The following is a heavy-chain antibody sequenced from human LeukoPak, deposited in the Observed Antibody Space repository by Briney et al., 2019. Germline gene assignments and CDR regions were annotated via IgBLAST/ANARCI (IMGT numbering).Heavy chain of an antibody. V-gene: IGHV3-30*02. Sequence: PGGSLRLSCAASGFTFSSYGMHWVRQAPGKGLEWVAFIRYDGSNKYYADSVKGRFTISRDNSKNTLYLQMNSLRAEDTAVYYCATLYSSSFRDYWGQGTLVTVSS. CDR2: IRYDGSNK. D-gene: IGHD6-6*01. CDR1: GFTFSSYG. J-gene: IGHJ4*02. CDR3: ATLYSSSFRDY.